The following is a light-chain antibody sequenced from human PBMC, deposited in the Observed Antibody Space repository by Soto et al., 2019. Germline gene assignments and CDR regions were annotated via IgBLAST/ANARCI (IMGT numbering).Light chain of an antibody. CDR2: KVT. CDR3: ASSTSDSLYV. J-gene: IGLJ1*01. CDR1: SSDVGGNKY. V-gene: IGLV2-14*01. Sequence: QSVLTQTASVSGSPGQSITISCTGTSSDVGGNKYVSWYQQYPGKVPKLLINKVTNRPSGVSYRFSGSKSGNTASLTISALLAEDEAYYFCASSTSDSLYVFXTGTKVTV.